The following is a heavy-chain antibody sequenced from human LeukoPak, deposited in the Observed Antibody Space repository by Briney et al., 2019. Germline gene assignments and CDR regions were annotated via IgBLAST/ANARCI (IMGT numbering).Heavy chain of an antibody. CDR1: GFTFSSYW. Sequence: GGSLRLSCAAPGFTFSSYWMSWVRQAPGKGLEWVAKIKQDGSEKYYVDSVKGRFTISRDNAKNSLYLQMNSLRAEDTAVYYCARVKSSSWYYYYYYMDVWGKGTTVTVSS. J-gene: IGHJ6*03. CDR2: IKQDGSEK. CDR3: ARVKSSSWYYYYYYMDV. D-gene: IGHD6-13*01. V-gene: IGHV3-7*01.